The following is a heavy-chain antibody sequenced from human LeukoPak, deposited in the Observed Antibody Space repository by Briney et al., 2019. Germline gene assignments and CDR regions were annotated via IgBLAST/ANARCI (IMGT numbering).Heavy chain of an antibody. CDR2: IYHSGST. CDR3: ARGGMTTIPADLNWFDP. V-gene: IGHV4-30-2*01. J-gene: IGHJ5*02. CDR1: GGSISSGGYS. D-gene: IGHD5-24*01. Sequence: PSQTLSLTCAVSGGSISSGGYSWSWIRQPPGKGLEWIGYIYHSGSTYYNPSLTSRVTISVDRPKNQFSLKLSSVTAADTAVYYCARGGMTTIPADLNWFDPWGQGTLVTVSS.